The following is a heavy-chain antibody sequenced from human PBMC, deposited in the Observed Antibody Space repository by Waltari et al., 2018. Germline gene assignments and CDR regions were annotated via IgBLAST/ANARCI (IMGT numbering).Heavy chain of an antibody. CDR2: INPDGGST. V-gene: IGHV1-46*03. CDR1: GDPFPTSY. D-gene: IGHD6-19*01. Sequence: VQLVPSGAEVKKPGASGKISCKASGDPFPTSYRHWVRQAPGKGLEWVGIINPDGGSTSYAQKFQDRLTMTRDTSTSTVYMQLTSLTSEDTAVYYCASQRAGSGWLSIDYWGQGTLVTVSS. CDR3: ASQRAGSGWLSIDY. J-gene: IGHJ4*02.